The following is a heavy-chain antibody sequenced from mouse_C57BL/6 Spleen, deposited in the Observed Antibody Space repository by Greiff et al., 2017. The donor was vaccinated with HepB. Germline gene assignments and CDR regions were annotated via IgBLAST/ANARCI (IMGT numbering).Heavy chain of an antibody. CDR1: GFTFSDYY. CDR2: INYDGSST. Sequence: EVQVVESEGGLVQPGSSMKLSCTASGFTFSDYYMAWVRQVPEKGLEWVANINYDGSSTYYLDSLKSRFIISRDNAKNILYLQMSSLKSEDTATYYCARDGGGTPFAYWGQGTLVTVSA. V-gene: IGHV5-16*01. D-gene: IGHD4-1*01. CDR3: ARDGGGTPFAY. J-gene: IGHJ3*01.